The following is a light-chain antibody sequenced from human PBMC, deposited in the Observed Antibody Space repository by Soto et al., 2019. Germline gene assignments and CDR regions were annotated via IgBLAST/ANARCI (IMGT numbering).Light chain of an antibody. J-gene: IGKJ1*01. CDR2: DAS. V-gene: IGKV3D-15*01. Sequence: EIVMTQSPATLSVSPGERATLSCRASQSVSSNLAWYQQKPGQAPRLLIYDASNRATGIPARFSGSGSGTDFTLTISSLEPEDFAVYYCQQYGSPRRTFGQGTKVDIK. CDR1: QSVSSN. CDR3: QQYGSPRRT.